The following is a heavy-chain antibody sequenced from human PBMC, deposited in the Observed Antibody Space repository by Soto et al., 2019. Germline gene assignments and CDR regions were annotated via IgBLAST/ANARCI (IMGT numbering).Heavy chain of an antibody. V-gene: IGHV1-2*04. J-gene: IGHJ6*02. D-gene: IGHD2-15*01. Sequence: QVQLVQSGAEVKKPGASVKVSCKASGYTFTGYYMHWVRQAPGQGLEWMGWINPNSGGTNDAQKMQGWDTMTRDTSISTAYMELSRLRSNDTAVYYCAGERAENGPWWVYYGMDVWGQGTTVTVSS. CDR2: INPNSGGT. CDR3: AGERAENGPWWVYYGMDV. CDR1: GYTFTGYY.